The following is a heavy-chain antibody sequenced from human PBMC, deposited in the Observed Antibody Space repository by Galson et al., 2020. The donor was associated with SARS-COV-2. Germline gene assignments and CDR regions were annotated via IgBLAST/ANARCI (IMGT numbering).Heavy chain of an antibody. Sequence: SETLSLTCTVSGGSISSYYWSCIRQPPGKGLEWIGYIYYRGSTTYNPSLKSRVTISVDTSKNQFSLKLSSVTAADTAVYYCARLFGDCSGGSCYSGYFDYWGQGTLVTVSS. CDR3: ARLFGDCSGGSCYSGYFDY. J-gene: IGHJ4*02. D-gene: IGHD2-15*01. CDR2: IYYRGST. V-gene: IGHV4-59*08. CDR1: GGSISSYY.